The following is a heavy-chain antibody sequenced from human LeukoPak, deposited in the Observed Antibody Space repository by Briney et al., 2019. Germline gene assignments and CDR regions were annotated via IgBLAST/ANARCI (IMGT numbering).Heavy chain of an antibody. V-gene: IGHV3-23*01. CDR3: AKDRRGWLQSNFDY. J-gene: IGHJ4*02. Sequence: GGSLRLSCAASGFTFSSYWMSWVRQAPGKGLEWVSAISGSGGSTYYADSVKGRFTISRDNSKNTLYLQMNSLRAEDTAVYYCAKDRRGWLQSNFDYWGQGTLVTVSS. D-gene: IGHD5-24*01. CDR1: GFTFSSYW. CDR2: ISGSGGST.